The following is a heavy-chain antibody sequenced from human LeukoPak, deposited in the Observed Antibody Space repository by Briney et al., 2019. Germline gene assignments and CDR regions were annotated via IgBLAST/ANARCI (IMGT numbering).Heavy chain of an antibody. CDR1: GGSISSSSYY. Sequence: SETLSLTCTVSGGSISSSSYYWGWIRQPPGKGLEWIGSIYYSGSTYYNPSLKSRVTISVDTSKNQFSLKLSSVTAADTAVYYCARGASTALDYWGQGTLVTVSS. J-gene: IGHJ4*02. D-gene: IGHD4-17*01. CDR3: ARGASTALDY. V-gene: IGHV4-39*01. CDR2: IYYSGST.